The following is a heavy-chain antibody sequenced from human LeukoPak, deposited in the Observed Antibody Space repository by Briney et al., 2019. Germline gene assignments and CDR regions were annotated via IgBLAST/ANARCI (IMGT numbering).Heavy chain of an antibody. D-gene: IGHD6-13*01. Sequence: SETLSLTCTVSGGSISSYYWSWIRQPPGKGLEWIGYIYYSGSTNYNSSFKSRVTISIDTSKNQFSLRLSSVTAADTAVYYCARASSSWYYFDYWGQGTLVTVSS. CDR1: GGSISSYY. V-gene: IGHV4-59*01. CDR3: ARASSSWYYFDY. J-gene: IGHJ4*02. CDR2: IYYSGST.